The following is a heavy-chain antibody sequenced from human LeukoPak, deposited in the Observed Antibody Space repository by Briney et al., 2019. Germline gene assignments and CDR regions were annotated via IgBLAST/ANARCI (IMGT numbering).Heavy chain of an antibody. D-gene: IGHD3-16*02. V-gene: IGHV4-61*02. J-gene: IGHJ6*03. Sequence: SETLSLTCTVSGGSISSGSYYWSWIRQPAGNGLEWIGRIYTSGSTNYNPSLKSRVTISVDTSKNQFSLKLSSVTAADTAVYYCARELRYDYVWGSYRSFYYYMDVWGKGTTVTISS. CDR3: ARELRYDYVWGSYRSFYYYMDV. CDR2: IYTSGST. CDR1: GGSISSGSYY.